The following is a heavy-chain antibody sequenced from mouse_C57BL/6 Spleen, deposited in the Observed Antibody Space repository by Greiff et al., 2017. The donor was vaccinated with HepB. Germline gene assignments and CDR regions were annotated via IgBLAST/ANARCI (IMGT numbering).Heavy chain of an antibody. J-gene: IGHJ4*01. CDR2: IWSDGST. CDR1: GFSLTSYG. Sequence: VQLQQSGPGLVAPSQSLSITCTVSGFSLTSYGVHWVRQPPGKGLEWLVVIWSDGSTTYNSALKSRLSISKDNSKSQVFLKMNSLQTDDTAMYYCARQGGGLGYAMDYWGQGTSVTVSS. D-gene: IGHD2-2*01. V-gene: IGHV2-6-1*01. CDR3: ARQGGGLGYAMDY.